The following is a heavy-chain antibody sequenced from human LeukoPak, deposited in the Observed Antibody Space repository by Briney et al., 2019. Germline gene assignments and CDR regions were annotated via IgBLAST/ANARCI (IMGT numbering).Heavy chain of an antibody. V-gene: IGHV3-74*01. J-gene: IGHJ4*02. D-gene: IGHD2/OR15-2a*01. CDR1: GNSS. CDR3: VSFYETY. CDR2: INSDGSWT. Sequence: GGSLRLSCAASGNSSIHWVRQAPGKGLVWVSHINSDGSWTSYADSVKGRFTISKDNAKNTVYLQMNNLRAEDTAVYYCVSFYETYWGRGTLVTVSS.